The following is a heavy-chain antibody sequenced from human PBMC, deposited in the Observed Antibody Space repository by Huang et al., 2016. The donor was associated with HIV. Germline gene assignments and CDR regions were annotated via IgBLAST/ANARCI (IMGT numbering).Heavy chain of an antibody. CDR1: GGPLHGYY. CDR3: ATSRSGSGWFLDI. Sequence: QVQLYQWGAGPLRPSETLSLTCGVSGGPLHGYYWNWLRQSPGRGLEWIGEVNHGESTKDNPSLKSRVTIAVDTSKIQFSLNLTSVTATDTADYYCATSRSGSGWFLDIWGRGTLVSVS. J-gene: IGHJ2*01. CDR2: VNHGEST. D-gene: IGHD6-19*01. V-gene: IGHV4-34*01.